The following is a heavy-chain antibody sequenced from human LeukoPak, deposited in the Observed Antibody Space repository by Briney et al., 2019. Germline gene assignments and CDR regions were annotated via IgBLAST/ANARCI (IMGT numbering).Heavy chain of an antibody. Sequence: GSLRLSCVAAGFSFSYYEMSWVRQAPGKGLEWLSYIGFSVDTIHYADSVKGRFIISRDNAEKTLYLQMNSLRAEDTAVYYCARDGGRLADFYFDSWGQGCLVTVSS. D-gene: IGHD3-3*01. CDR1: GFSFSYYE. CDR3: ARDGGRLADFYFDS. CDR2: IGFSVDTI. V-gene: IGHV3-48*03. J-gene: IGHJ4*02.